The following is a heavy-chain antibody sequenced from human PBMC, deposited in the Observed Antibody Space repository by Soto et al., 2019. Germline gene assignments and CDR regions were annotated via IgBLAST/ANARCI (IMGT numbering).Heavy chain of an antibody. Sequence: QVQLVQSGTDVKKPGASVKVSCKASGYTFRSYGISWVRQAPGQGLEWMGWISGYNGNTHYSQKFQGKVSMTTDTSTSTAYMELMNLRSDDTAVYYCAKADRNYAVRFSDYYMDVWGTGTMVTVSS. J-gene: IGHJ6*03. CDR2: ISGYNGNT. V-gene: IGHV1-18*01. D-gene: IGHD4-4*01. CDR3: AKADRNYAVRFSDYYMDV. CDR1: GYTFRSYG.